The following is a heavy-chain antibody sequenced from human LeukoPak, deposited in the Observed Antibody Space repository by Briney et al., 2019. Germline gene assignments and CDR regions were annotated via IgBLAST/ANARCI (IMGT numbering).Heavy chain of an antibody. D-gene: IGHD5-12*01. CDR1: GSTFSSYG. Sequence: QPGGSLRLSCAASGSTFSSYGMHWVRQAPGKGLEWVAFIRYDGSNKYYADSVKGRFTISRDNSKNTLYLQMNSLRAEDTAVYYCAKRGAGVDIVATITSYGMDVWGQGTTVTVSS. J-gene: IGHJ6*02. CDR2: IRYDGSNK. CDR3: AKRGAGVDIVATITSYGMDV. V-gene: IGHV3-30*02.